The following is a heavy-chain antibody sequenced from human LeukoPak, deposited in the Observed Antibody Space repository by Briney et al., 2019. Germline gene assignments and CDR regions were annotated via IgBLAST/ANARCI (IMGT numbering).Heavy chain of an antibody. D-gene: IGHD2-21*02. J-gene: IGHJ4*02. Sequence: PSETLSLTCTVTGGSISSSTYYWGWIRQPPGKGLEWIGSIYYGGSTYYNPSLKSRITISVDTSKNQFSLKLSSVTAADTAVYYCARFAYCGGHCWYYFDYWGQGSLVTVSS. CDR3: ARFAYCGGHCWYYFDY. CDR2: IYYGGST. V-gene: IGHV4-39*07. CDR1: GGSISSSTYY.